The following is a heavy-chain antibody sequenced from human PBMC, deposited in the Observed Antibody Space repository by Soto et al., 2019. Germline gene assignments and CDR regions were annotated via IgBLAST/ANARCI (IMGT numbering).Heavy chain of an antibody. CDR2: ISAYNGHT. V-gene: IGHV1-18*01. CDR3: ARAPHSDSSGYYYRP. D-gene: IGHD3-22*01. Sequence: QGQLVQSGAEVKKPGASVKGSCKASGYTFTSYGIRWVRQAPGQGLEWMGWISAYNGHTNYAQKLQGRVTMTTDTSPSTDYMELRGLRSDDTAGDYCARAPHSDSSGYYYRPWGQGTLVTVSS. J-gene: IGHJ1*01. CDR1: GYTFTSYG.